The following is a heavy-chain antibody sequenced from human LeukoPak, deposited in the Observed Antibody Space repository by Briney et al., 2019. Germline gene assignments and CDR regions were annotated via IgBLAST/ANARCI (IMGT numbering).Heavy chain of an antibody. CDR3: ARDAYYYDSSGYYCAEYFQH. CDR2: IYYSGST. V-gene: IGHV4-39*02. D-gene: IGHD3-22*01. Sequence: PSETLSLTCTVSGGSISSSSYYWGWIRQPPGKGLEWIGSIYYSGSTYYNPSLKSRVTISVDTSKNQFSLKLSSVTAADTAVYYCARDAYYYDSSGYYCAEYFQHWGQGTLVTVSS. J-gene: IGHJ1*01. CDR1: GGSISSSSYY.